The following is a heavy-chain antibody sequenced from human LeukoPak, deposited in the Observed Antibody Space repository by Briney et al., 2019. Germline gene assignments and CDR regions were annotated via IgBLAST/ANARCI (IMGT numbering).Heavy chain of an antibody. CDR1: GGSISSYY. D-gene: IGHD3-16*01. CDR2: IYYSGST. V-gene: IGHV4-59*01. CDR3: ARYYYDYVWGSYSFDY. J-gene: IGHJ4*02. Sequence: SETLSLTCTVSGGSISSYYWSWIRQPPGKGLEWIGYIYYSGSTNYNPSLKSRVTISVDTSKNQFSLKLSSVTAADTAVYYCARYYYDYVWGSYSFDYWGQGTLATVSS.